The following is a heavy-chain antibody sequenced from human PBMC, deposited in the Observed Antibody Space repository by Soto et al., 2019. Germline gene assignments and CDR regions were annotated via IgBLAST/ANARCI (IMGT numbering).Heavy chain of an antibody. V-gene: IGHV4-59*01. CDR3: SRGTVTVNYFDY. D-gene: IGHD2-21*02. Sequence: SETLSLTCTVSGGSMSTYFWSWIRQPPGKGLEWIGYIYYSGNTNYNPSLKSRVTISVDTSKNQFSLKLNSVTAADTAVYYCSRGTVTVNYFDYWGQGALVTVSS. J-gene: IGHJ4*02. CDR1: GGSMSTYF. CDR2: IYYSGNT.